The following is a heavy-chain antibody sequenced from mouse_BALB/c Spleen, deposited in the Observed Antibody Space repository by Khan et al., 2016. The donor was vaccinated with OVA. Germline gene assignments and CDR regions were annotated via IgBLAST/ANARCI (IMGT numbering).Heavy chain of an antibody. CDR2: ISYSGNT. J-gene: IGHJ2*01. CDR3: ARECGEDFDY. V-gene: IGHV3-2*02. Sequence: EVQLQESGPGLVKPSQSLSLTCTVTGYSITSDYAWNWIRQFPGNKLEWMGYISYSGNTNYNPSLKSRISITRDTSKNQFFLQLNSETTEDTATYYCARECGEDFDYWGQGTTLTVSS. CDR1: GYSITSDYA.